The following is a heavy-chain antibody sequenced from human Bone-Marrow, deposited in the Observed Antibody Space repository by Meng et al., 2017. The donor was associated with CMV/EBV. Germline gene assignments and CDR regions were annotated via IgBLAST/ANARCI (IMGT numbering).Heavy chain of an antibody. J-gene: IGHJ6*02. CDR1: GYTFTSYG. D-gene: IGHD3-22*01. V-gene: IGHV1-18*01. CDR3: ARDKKRAGLIVVVTPRYYYYGMDV. CDR2: ISAYNGNT. Sequence: ASVKVSCKASGYTFTSYGISWVRQAPGQGLEWMGWISAYNGNTNYAQKLQGRVTMTTDTSTSTAYMELRSLRSDDTAVYYCARDKKRAGLIVVVTPRYYYYGMDVWGQGTTVTVPS.